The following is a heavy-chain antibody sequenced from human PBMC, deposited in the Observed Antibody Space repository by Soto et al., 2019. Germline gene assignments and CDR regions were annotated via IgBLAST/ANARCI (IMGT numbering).Heavy chain of an antibody. V-gene: IGHV4-59*01. Sequence: SETLSLTCTVPGGSISSYYWSWIRQPPGKGLEWIGYIYYSGSTNYNLSLKSRVTISVDTSKNQFSVKVSSVTAADTAVYYCARGAPGGAYDFWSGYYYYYGMDVWGQGTTVTVSS. D-gene: IGHD3-3*01. CDR1: GGSISSYY. CDR2: IYYSGST. J-gene: IGHJ6*02. CDR3: ARGAPGGAYDFWSGYYYYYGMDV.